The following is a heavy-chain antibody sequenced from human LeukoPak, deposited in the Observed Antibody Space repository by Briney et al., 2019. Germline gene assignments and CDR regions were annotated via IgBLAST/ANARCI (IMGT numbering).Heavy chain of an antibody. J-gene: IGHJ4*02. CDR2: INPSGGST. D-gene: IGHD4-23*01. CDR3: ARDEASADYGGNSDEFDY. CDR1: GHSFITYD. V-gene: IGHV1-46*01. Sequence: ASVKVSCKASGHSFITYDISWVRQAPGQGLEWMEIINPSGGSTSYAQKFQGRVTMTRDMSTSTVYMELSSLRSEDTAVYYCARDEASADYGGNSDEFDYWGQGTLVTVSS.